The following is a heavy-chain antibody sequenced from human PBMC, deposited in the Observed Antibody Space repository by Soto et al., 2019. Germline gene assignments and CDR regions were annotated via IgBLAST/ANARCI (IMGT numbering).Heavy chain of an antibody. D-gene: IGHD6-19*01. CDR2: IYYSGST. V-gene: IGHV4-39*01. J-gene: IGHJ6*02. CDR1: VGSISSSSYY. CDR3: ARRGAKQWLVPHYYYGMDV. Sequence: TLSLTCTVSVGSISSSSYYWGWIRQPPGKGLEWIGSIYYSGSTYYNPSLKSRVTISVDTSKNQFSLKLSSVTAADTAVYYCARRGAKQWLVPHYYYGMDVWGQGTTVTVSS.